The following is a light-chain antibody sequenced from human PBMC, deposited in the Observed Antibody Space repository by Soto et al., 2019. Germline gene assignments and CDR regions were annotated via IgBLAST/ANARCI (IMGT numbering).Light chain of an antibody. Sequence: DIQLTQSPSFLSASVGDRVTITCRASQGLSSDLACYQQKPGKAPKLLIYAASTLQSGVPSRFSGSGSGTEFTLTIISLQPEDFATSYCQQLNSYPIDFGQGTRLEIK. CDR2: AAS. J-gene: IGKJ5*01. CDR1: QGLSSD. V-gene: IGKV1-9*01. CDR3: QQLNSYPID.